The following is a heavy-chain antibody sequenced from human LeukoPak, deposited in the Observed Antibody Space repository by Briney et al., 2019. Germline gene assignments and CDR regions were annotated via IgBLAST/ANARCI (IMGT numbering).Heavy chain of an antibody. CDR2: ISPYKNNT. Sequence: GASVKVSCKASGYTFTSYGISWVRQAPGQGLEWMGWISPYKNNTIYAQKVQGRVTMTTDTSTSTAYMELRSLISDDTAVYYCARPTTGWPLHYWGQGTLVIVSS. CDR3: ARPTTGWPLHY. J-gene: IGHJ4*02. V-gene: IGHV1-18*01. CDR1: GYTFTSYG. D-gene: IGHD6-19*01.